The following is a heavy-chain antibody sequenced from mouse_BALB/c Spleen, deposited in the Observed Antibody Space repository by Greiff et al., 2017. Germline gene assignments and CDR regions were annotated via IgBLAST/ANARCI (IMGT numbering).Heavy chain of an antibody. CDR1: GFTFSSYA. D-gene: IGHD1-1*01. Sequence: DVHLVESGGGLVKPGGSLKLSCAASGFTFSSYAMSWVRQTPEKRLEWVATISSGGSYTYYPDSVKGRFTISRDNAKNTLYLQMSSLRSEDTAMYYCSDGFAYWGQGTLVTVSA. CDR2: ISSGGSYT. V-gene: IGHV5-9-3*01. J-gene: IGHJ3*01. CDR3: SDGFAY.